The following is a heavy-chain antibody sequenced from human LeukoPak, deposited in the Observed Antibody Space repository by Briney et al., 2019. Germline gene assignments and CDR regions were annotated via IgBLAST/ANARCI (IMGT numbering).Heavy chain of an antibody. D-gene: IGHD3-22*01. CDR1: GFTFGDYG. V-gene: IGHV3-49*04. CDR2: IGSKPYGGTT. Sequence: GGSLRLSCTASGFTFGDYGMSWVRQAPGKGLEWVGFIGSKPYGGTTEYAASVKGRFTISRDDSESIAYLQMNSLKTEDTAVYYCTRGDYYDSSGYYFLFDYWGQGTLVTVSS. J-gene: IGHJ4*02. CDR3: TRGDYYDSSGYYFLFDY.